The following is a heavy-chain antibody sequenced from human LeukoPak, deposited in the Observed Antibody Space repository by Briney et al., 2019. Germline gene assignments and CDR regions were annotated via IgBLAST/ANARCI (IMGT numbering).Heavy chain of an antibody. CDR1: GLTFSSYA. Sequence: PGRSLRLSCAASGLTFSSYAMHWVRQAPGKGLEWVAVISYDGSNKYYAHSVKGRFTISRDNSKNTLYLQMNSLRAEDTAVYYCARERYDSSGYYEGFDPWGQGTLLTVSS. V-gene: IGHV3-30-3*01. J-gene: IGHJ5*02. CDR3: ARERYDSSGYYEGFDP. D-gene: IGHD3-22*01. CDR2: ISYDGSNK.